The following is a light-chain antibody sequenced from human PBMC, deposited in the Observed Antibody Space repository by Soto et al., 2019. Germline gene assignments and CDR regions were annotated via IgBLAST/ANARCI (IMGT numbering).Light chain of an antibody. CDR1: QSVGRT. J-gene: IGKJ1*01. CDR2: DAS. CDR3: QQYGSMPRT. V-gene: IGKV3-11*01. Sequence: EIVLTQSPATLSLSPGARATLSCRASQSVGRTLAWFQQKPGQAPRLLIYDASNRATGIPARFTGSGSGTDFTLTIRSLEPEDFAMYYCQQYGSMPRTFGQGTKVDIK.